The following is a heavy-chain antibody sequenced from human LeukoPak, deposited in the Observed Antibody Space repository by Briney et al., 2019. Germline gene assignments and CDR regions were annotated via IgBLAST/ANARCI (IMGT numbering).Heavy chain of an antibody. J-gene: IGHJ6*03. Sequence: PGGSLRLSCAASGFTFSSYWMSWVRQAPGKGLEWVANIKQDGSEKYYVDSVKGRFTISRDNAKNSLYLQMNSLRAEDTAVYYCAREREDIFECSSTSCYESRNAAYYYYYMDVWGKGTTVTVSS. D-gene: IGHD2-2*01. CDR2: IKQDGSEK. V-gene: IGHV3-7*01. CDR1: GFTFSSYW. CDR3: AREREDIFECSSTSCYESRNAAYYYYYMDV.